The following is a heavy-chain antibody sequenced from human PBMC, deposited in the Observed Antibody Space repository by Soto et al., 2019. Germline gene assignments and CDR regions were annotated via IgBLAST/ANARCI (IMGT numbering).Heavy chain of an antibody. D-gene: IGHD6-19*01. J-gene: IGHJ6*02. CDR1: GDSVSSNSAA. CDR3: AREGGNSSGWYDYYYGMDA. CDR2: TYYRSKWYN. Sequence: PSQPLSLTCAISGDSVSSNSAAWNWIRQSPSRGLEWLGRTYYRSKWYNDYAVSVKSRITINPDTSKNQFSLQLNSVTPEDTAVYYCAREGGNSSGWYDYYYGMDAWGQGTTVTVSS. V-gene: IGHV6-1*01.